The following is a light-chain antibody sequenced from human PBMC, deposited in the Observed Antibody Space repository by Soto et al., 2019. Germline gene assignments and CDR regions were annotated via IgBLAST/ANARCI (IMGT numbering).Light chain of an antibody. Sequence: QSVLTQPPSASGTPGQSFTISCSGSSSNIGSNTVNWYQQLPGTAPKLLIYSNNQRPSGVPDRFSGSKSGTSASLAISGLQSEDEADYYCAAWDDSLNCCGRVFGGGTKVTVL. V-gene: IGLV1-44*01. CDR2: SNN. CDR3: AAWDDSLNCCGRV. CDR1: SSNIGSNT. J-gene: IGLJ3*02.